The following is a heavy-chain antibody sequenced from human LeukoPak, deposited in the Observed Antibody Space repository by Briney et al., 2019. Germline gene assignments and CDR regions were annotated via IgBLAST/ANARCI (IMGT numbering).Heavy chain of an antibody. D-gene: IGHD1-26*01. J-gene: IGHJ4*02. CDR3: ARDSGSGNNDY. Sequence: ASVKVSCKASGYTFTSYAIHWVHQAPGQRLEWMGWISAGNGNTKYSQNFQGRVTFISNTSATTAFMELSSLRSEDAAVYYCARDSGSGNNDYWGQGTLVTVSS. CDR2: ISAGNGNT. CDR1: GYTFTSYA. V-gene: IGHV1-3*01.